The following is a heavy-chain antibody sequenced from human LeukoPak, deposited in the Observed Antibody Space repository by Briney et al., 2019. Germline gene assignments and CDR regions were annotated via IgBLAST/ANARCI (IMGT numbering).Heavy chain of an antibody. Sequence: SKTLSLTCTVSGGSISSYYWSWIRQPPGKGLEWIGYIYYSGSTNYNPSLKSRVTISVDTSKNQFSLKLSSVTAADTAVYYCARDGGDYEFDYWGQGTLVTVSS. D-gene: IGHD4-17*01. CDR1: GGSISSYY. CDR2: IYYSGST. V-gene: IGHV4-59*01. J-gene: IGHJ4*02. CDR3: ARDGGDYEFDY.